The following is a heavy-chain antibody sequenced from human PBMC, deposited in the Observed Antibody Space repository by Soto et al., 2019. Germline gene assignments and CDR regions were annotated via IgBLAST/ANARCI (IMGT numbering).Heavy chain of an antibody. V-gene: IGHV1-58*01. CDR1: GFTFTSSA. D-gene: IGHD2-15*01. CDR2: IVVGSGNT. J-gene: IGHJ4*02. Sequence: SVKVSYKASGFTFTSSAVQWVRQARGQRLEWTGWIVVGSGNTNYAQKFQERVTITRDMSTSTAYMELSSLRSEDTAVYYCAADHCSGGSCYSFDYWGQGTLVTVSS. CDR3: AADHCSGGSCYSFDY.